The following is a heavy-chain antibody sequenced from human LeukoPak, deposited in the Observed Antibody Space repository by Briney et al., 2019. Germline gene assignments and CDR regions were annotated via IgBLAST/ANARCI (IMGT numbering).Heavy chain of an antibody. Sequence: ASVKVSCKASGYTFTGYYMHWVRQAPGQGLEWMGWINPNGGGTNYAQKFQGGVTLTRDTSISTAYMEVSRLESDDTAVYYCARENNSGWYRKAAFDYWGQGTLVTVTS. D-gene: IGHD6-19*01. CDR3: ARENNSGWYRKAAFDY. V-gene: IGHV1-2*02. CDR2: INPNGGGT. J-gene: IGHJ4*02. CDR1: GYTFTGYY.